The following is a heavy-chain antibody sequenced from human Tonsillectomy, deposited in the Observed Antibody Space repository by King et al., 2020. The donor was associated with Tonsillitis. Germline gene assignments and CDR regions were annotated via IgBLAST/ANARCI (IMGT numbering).Heavy chain of an antibody. J-gene: IGHJ6*02. Sequence: DVQLVESGGGLVQPGGSLRVSCAASGFTFSNYAMSWVRQAPGKGLEWVSGISGSGGSTYYADSVKGRFTISRDNSKNTMYLQMNSLRAEDTAVYYCAKEEPAAAHYQIYDMDVWGQGTTVTVSS. CDR2: ISGSGGST. D-gene: IGHD2-2*01. CDR3: AKEEPAAAHYQIYDMDV. V-gene: IGHV3-23*04. CDR1: GFTFSNYA.